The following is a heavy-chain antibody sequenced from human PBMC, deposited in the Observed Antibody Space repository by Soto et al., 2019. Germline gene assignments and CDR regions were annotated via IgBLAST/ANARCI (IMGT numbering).Heavy chain of an antibody. V-gene: IGHV4-59*01. J-gene: IGHJ6*02. D-gene: IGHD3-3*01. CDR2: MYNTGST. CDR1: GGSISGYY. Sequence: SETLSLTCTVSGGSISGYYWSWIRQPPGKGLEWIGYMYNTGSTVYNPSFKSRVTISVDTSKNQFSLKLNSVTAADTAVYYCARVGWTYYDFWSGPGSYYGMDVWGQGTTVTVSS. CDR3: ARVGWTYYDFWSGPGSYYGMDV.